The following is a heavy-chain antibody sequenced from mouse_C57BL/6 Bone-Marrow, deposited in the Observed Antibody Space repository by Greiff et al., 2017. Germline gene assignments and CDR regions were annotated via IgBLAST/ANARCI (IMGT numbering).Heavy chain of an antibody. V-gene: IGHV1-72*01. CDR1: GYTFTSYW. D-gene: IGHD1-1*01. CDR2: IDPNSGGT. Sequence: QVQLQQPGAELVKPGASVKLSCKASGYTFTSYWMHWVKQRPGRGLEWIGGIDPNSGGTKYNEKFKSKATLTVDTPSSAAYMQLSSLTSEDSAVYYYARAFCYGSSYAWFAYWGQGTLVTVSA. J-gene: IGHJ3*01. CDR3: ARAFCYGSSYAWFAY.